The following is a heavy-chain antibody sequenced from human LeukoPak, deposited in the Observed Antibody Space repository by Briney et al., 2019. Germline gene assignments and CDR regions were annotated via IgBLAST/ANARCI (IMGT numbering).Heavy chain of an antibody. Sequence: GRSLRLSYAASGFTFSSYAMHWVRQAPGKGLEWVTVISYDGSNKYYADSMKGRFTISRDNSKNTLYLQMNSLRPEDTAVYYCARGQRRHTDMAPSFDYWGQGTLVTVSS. CDR2: ISYDGSNK. CDR3: ARGQRRHTDMAPSFDY. V-gene: IGHV3-30*04. CDR1: GFTFSSYA. J-gene: IGHJ4*02. D-gene: IGHD5-18*01.